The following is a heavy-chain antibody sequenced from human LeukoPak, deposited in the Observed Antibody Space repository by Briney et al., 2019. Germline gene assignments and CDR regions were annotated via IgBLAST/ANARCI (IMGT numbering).Heavy chain of an antibody. Sequence: GGSLRLSCAASGFTFSSYATSWARQAPGKGLGWVSFIYSDNTHYSDSVKGRFTISRDNSKNTLYLQMNSLRAEDTAVYYCARRAGAYSHPYDYWGQGTLVTVSS. CDR2: IYSDNT. V-gene: IGHV3-53*01. J-gene: IGHJ4*02. CDR1: GFTFSSYA. D-gene: IGHD4/OR15-4a*01. CDR3: ARRAGAYSHPYDY.